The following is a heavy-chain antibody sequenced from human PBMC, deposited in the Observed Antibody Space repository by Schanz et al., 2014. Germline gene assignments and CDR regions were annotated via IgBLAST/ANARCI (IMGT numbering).Heavy chain of an antibody. V-gene: IGHV4-59*08. CDR3: AKFLYDDPS. CDR1: GGDIGNYY. CDR2: IHQSGGT. Sequence: QVQLQESGPGLVKPSETLSLTCSVSGGDIGNYYWSWIRQPPGKGLEWIGYIHQSGGTNYNPSLKGRVTILVAPSKNHFPLSLTSLTAADTAVYYCAKFLYDDPSWGQGTLVTVSS. J-gene: IGHJ5*02. D-gene: IGHD3-3*01.